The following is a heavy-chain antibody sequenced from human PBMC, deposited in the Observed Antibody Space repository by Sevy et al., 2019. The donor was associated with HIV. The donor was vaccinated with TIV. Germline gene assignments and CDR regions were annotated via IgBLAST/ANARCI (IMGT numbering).Heavy chain of an antibody. CDR2: ISYDGRNNK. CDR3: XXDXGEILSSAFDY. CDR1: GFTFSDYR. Sequence: GGSLRLSCAASGFTFSDYRMHWVRQAPGKGLEWVAVISYDGRNNKYNADSVKGRFTISRDNSKNTVYLQMNSLRAEXXAIYYXXXDXGEILSSAFDYWGQGTLVTVSS. V-gene: IGHV3-30*04. D-gene: IGHD3-16*01. J-gene: IGHJ4*02.